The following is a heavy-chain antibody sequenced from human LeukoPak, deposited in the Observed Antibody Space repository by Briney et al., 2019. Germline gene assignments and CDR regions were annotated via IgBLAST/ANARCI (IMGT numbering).Heavy chain of an antibody. CDR3: ARDTEWAFDY. CDR2: INHNSEMI. J-gene: IGHJ4*02. CDR1: GFPFGAYV. V-gene: IGHV3-48*02. Sequence: GGSLRLSCAASGFPFGAYVMSWVRQAPGKGLEWVAYINHNSEMILYPDFVKGRFTISRDNAKNSLYLQMNSLRDEDTALYYCARDTEWAFDYWGQGTRVIVSS. D-gene: IGHD1-26*01.